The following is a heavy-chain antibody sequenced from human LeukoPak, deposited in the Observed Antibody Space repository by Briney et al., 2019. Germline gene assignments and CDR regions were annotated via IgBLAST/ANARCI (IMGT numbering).Heavy chain of an antibody. D-gene: IGHD6-13*01. CDR1: GGTFSSYA. Sequence: GSSVKVSCKASGGTFSSYAISWVRQAPGQGLEWMGGIIPIFGTANYAQKFQGRVTITADESTSTAYMELSSLRSEDTAVYYCARAWQQLVKDAFDIWGQATMVTVSS. J-gene: IGHJ3*02. V-gene: IGHV1-69*01. CDR2: IIPIFGTA. CDR3: ARAWQQLVKDAFDI.